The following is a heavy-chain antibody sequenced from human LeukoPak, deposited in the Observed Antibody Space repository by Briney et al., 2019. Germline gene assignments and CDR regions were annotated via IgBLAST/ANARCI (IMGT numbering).Heavy chain of an antibody. D-gene: IGHD6-19*01. Sequence: SETLSLTCTVSGGSISSYYWSWIRQPPGKGLEWIGYIYYSGSTNYNPSLKSRVTISVDTSKNQFSLKLSSVTAADTAVYYCARDLRLGSGWPHFDYWGQGTLVTVSS. J-gene: IGHJ4*02. CDR2: IYYSGST. CDR3: ARDLRLGSGWPHFDY. CDR1: GGSISSYY. V-gene: IGHV4-59*01.